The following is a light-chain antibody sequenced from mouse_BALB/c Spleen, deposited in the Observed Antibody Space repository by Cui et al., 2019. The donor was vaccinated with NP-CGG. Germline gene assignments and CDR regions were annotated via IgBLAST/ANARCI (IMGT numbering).Light chain of an antibody. V-gene: IGLV1*01. CDR3: ALWYSNHWV. J-gene: IGLJ1*01. Sequence: QAVVTPESALTTTPGKLVTLTCRSSTVAVTTSNYANWVQEKPDHLFTGLTGGTSNRAPGVPARFSGALIGDKAALTITGAQTEDEAIYFCALWYSNHWVFGGGTKLTVL. CDR2: GTS. CDR1: TVAVTTSNY.